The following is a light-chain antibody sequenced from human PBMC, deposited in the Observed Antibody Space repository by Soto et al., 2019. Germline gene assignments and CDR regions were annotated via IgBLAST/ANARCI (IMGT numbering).Light chain of an antibody. CDR2: AAS. CDR1: QSIRSS. CDR3: QQSYSTPFT. J-gene: IGKJ3*01. V-gene: IGKV1-39*01. Sequence: DIQMTQSPSSLSASVGDRVTITCRTSQSIRSSLNWYQQKPGKAPNLLIYAASRLQSGVPSRFSGSGAGTDFTLIISSLQPADFATYYCQQSYSTPFTFGHGTKVDIK.